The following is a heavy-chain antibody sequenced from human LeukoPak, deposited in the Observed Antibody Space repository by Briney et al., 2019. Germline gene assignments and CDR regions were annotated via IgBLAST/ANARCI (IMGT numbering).Heavy chain of an antibody. Sequence: HSGRSLRLSCAASGFTFSSYDMHWVRQAPGKGLEWVSVISSDENNKYYADSVKGRFTISRDNSKNTLYLQMSSLRPEDTAVYHCAKEGRWLQLGGAFDIWGQGTMVTVSS. CDR3: AKEGRWLQLGGAFDI. V-gene: IGHV3-30*18. J-gene: IGHJ3*02. CDR1: GFTFSSYD. D-gene: IGHD5-24*01. CDR2: ISSDENNK.